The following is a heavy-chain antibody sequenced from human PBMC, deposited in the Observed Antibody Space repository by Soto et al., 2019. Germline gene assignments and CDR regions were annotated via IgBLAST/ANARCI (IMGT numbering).Heavy chain of an antibody. Sequence: ASVKVSCKASGYTFTSYAMHWVRQAPGQRLEWMGWINAGNGNTKYSQKFQGRVTITRNTSASTVYMELSSLRSEDTAVYYCARGSGWYPPFDYWGQGTLVTVSS. CDR2: INAGNGNT. D-gene: IGHD6-19*01. V-gene: IGHV1-3*01. CDR1: GYTFTSYA. J-gene: IGHJ4*02. CDR3: ARGSGWYPPFDY.